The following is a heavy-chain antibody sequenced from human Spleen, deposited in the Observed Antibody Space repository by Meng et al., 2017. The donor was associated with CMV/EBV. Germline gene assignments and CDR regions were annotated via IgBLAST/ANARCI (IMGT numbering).Heavy chain of an antibody. J-gene: IGHJ6*02. CDR2: ISSSGSTI. V-gene: IGHV3-48*03. CDR3: ARLSGYCSSTSCYFGGMDV. CDR1: GFTFSSYE. D-gene: IGHD2-2*01. Sequence: GESLKISCAASGFTFSSYEMNWVRQAPGKGLEWVSYISSSGSTIYYADSVKGRFTISRDNAKNSLSLQMNSLRAEDTAVYYCARLSGYCSSTSCYFGGMDVWGQGTTVTVSS.